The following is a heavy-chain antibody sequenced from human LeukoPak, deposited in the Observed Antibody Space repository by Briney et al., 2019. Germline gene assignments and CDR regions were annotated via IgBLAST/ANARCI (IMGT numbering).Heavy chain of an antibody. D-gene: IGHD6-13*01. V-gene: IGHV4-59*08. CDR3: ARRGHSSSWYAFDI. CDR2: IYYSGST. CDR1: GGSISSYY. J-gene: IGHJ3*02. Sequence: SETLSLTCTVSGGSISSYYWSWIRQPPGKGLEWIGYIYYSGSTNYNPSLKSRVTISVDTSKNQFSLKLSSVTAADTAVYYCARRGHSSSWYAFDIWGQGTMVTVSS.